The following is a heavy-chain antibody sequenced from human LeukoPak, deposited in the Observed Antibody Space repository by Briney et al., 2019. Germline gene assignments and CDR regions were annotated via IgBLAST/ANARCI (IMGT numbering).Heavy chain of an antibody. CDR3: ARGGYSSSSNYYYYYMDV. CDR1: GFTFSSYS. D-gene: IGHD6-6*01. V-gene: IGHV3-48*04. Sequence: GGSLRLSCAASGFTFSSYSMNWVRQAPGKGLEWVSYISNSSSTIYYADSVKGRFTISRDNAKNSLYLQMNSLRAEDTAVYYCARGGYSSSSNYYYYYMDVWGKGTTVTVSS. CDR2: ISNSSSTI. J-gene: IGHJ6*03.